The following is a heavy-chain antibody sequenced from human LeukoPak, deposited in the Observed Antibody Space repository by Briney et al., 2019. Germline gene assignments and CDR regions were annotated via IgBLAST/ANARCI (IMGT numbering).Heavy chain of an antibody. V-gene: IGHV4-4*07. Sequence: PSETPSLTCTVSGGSTINYFRSWIRQPAGKGLEWIGHIYTSGTTHYNPSLNNRVTISLDTSKSQFSLHLNSVTAADTAVYYCARAEGSGSGAYTLDYWGQGILVTVSS. CDR3: ARAEGSGSGAYTLDY. D-gene: IGHD3-10*01. J-gene: IGHJ4*02. CDR1: GGSTINYF. CDR2: IYTSGTT.